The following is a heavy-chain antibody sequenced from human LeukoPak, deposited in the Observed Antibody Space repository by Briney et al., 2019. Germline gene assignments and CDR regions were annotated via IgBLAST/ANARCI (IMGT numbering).Heavy chain of an antibody. Sequence: SETLSLTCTVSGGSISSYYWSWIRQPAGKGLEWIGRIYTSGSTNYNPSLKSRVTMSVDTSKNQFSLKLSSATAADTAVYYCAREKLDYGDYVHAFDIWGQGTMVTVSS. CDR2: IYTSGST. J-gene: IGHJ3*02. CDR1: GGSISSYY. D-gene: IGHD4-17*01. V-gene: IGHV4-4*07. CDR3: AREKLDYGDYVHAFDI.